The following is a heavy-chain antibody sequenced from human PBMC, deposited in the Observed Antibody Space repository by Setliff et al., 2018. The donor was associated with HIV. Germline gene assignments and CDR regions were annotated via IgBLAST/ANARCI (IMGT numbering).Heavy chain of an antibody. Sequence: ASVKVSCKASGYTFIDHFIHWVRQAPGRGPEWMGWISPYDLSERTSQKFRGRVTMTRDTSINAAYLDLSGLTSDDTAIYYCARQFSNSFDSWGQGTLVTVSS. V-gene: IGHV1-2*02. D-gene: IGHD7-27*01. J-gene: IGHJ4*02. CDR3: ARQFSNSFDS. CDR1: GYTFIDHF. CDR2: ISPYDLSE.